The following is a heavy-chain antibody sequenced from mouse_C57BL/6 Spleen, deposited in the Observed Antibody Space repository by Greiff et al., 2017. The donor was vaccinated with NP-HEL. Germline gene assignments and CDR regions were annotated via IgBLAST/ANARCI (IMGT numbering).Heavy chain of an antibody. D-gene: IGHD1-1*01. J-gene: IGHJ2*01. V-gene: IGHV5-17*01. Sequence: EVKLVESGGGLVKPGGSLKLSCAASGFTFSDYGMHWVRQAPEKGLEWVAYISSGSSTIYYADPVKGRFTISRDNAKNTLFLQMTSLRSEDTAMYYCARDGSSDYFDYWGQGTTLTVSS. CDR3: ARDGSSDYFDY. CDR1: GFTFSDYG. CDR2: ISSGSSTI.